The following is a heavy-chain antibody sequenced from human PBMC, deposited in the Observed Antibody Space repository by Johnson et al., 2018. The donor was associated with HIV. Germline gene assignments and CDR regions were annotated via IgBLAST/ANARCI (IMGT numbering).Heavy chain of an antibody. CDR3: ARYQRGGDAFDI. V-gene: IGHV3-23*04. J-gene: IGHJ3*02. D-gene: IGHD2-2*01. Sequence: VQLVESGGGLVQPGGSLRLSCAASGFTFSSYAMSWVRQAPGKGLEWVAAISGSGGSKYYADSVKGRFTISRDNSKNTLYIQMNSLRAEYTAVYYCARYQRGGDAFDIWGQGTMVTVSS. CDR1: GFTFSSYA. CDR2: ISGSGGSK.